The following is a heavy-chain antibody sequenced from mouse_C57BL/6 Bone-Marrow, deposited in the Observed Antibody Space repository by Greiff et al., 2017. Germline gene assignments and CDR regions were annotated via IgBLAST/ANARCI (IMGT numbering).Heavy chain of an antibody. J-gene: IGHJ4*01. CDR3: ARRDYYGSSNAMDY. Sequence: VQLVESGAELARPGASVKLSCKASGYTFTSYGISWVKQRTGQGLEWIGEIYPRSGNTYYNEKFKGKATLTADKSSSTAYMELRSLTSEDSAVYFCARRDYYGSSNAMDYWGQGTSVTVSS. V-gene: IGHV1-81*01. D-gene: IGHD1-1*01. CDR2: IYPRSGNT. CDR1: GYTFTSYG.